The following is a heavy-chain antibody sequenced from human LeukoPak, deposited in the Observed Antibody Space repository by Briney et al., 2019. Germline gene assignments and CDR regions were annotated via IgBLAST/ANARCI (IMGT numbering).Heavy chain of an antibody. Sequence: GGSLRLSCAASGFTFSSYEMNWVRQAPGKGLEWVSYISSSGSTIYYADSVKGRFTISRDNAENSLYLQMNSLRAEDTAVYYCARGQWLVLTYWGQGTLVTVSS. CDR3: ARGQWLVLTY. CDR1: GFTFSSYE. J-gene: IGHJ4*02. V-gene: IGHV3-48*03. CDR2: ISSSGSTI. D-gene: IGHD6-19*01.